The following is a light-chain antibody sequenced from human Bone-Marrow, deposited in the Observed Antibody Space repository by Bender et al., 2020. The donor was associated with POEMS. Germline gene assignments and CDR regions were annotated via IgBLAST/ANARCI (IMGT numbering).Light chain of an antibody. J-gene: IGLJ1*01. V-gene: IGLV3-25*03. CDR1: ALPKQY. Sequence: SYELTQPPSVSVSPGQTARITCSGDALPKQYSYWYQQKPGQVPILLIYKDTGRPSGIPERFSGSSSGTTVTLTISGVQTEDEADYYCQSADSSGTHYIFGGGTKVTVL. CDR3: QSADSSGTHYI. CDR2: KDT.